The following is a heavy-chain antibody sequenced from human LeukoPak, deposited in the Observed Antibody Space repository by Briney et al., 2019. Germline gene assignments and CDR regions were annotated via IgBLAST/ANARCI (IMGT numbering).Heavy chain of an antibody. CDR2: IKPDTGDT. J-gene: IGHJ4*02. Sequence: ASVKVSCKASGYTFTDYYMHWLRQAPGQRLEWRGWIKPDTGDTYYAQKFQGRVTMTRDTSISTAYMELSRLRSDETAMYYCARALDYSAGLQDYWGQGTLVTVSS. V-gene: IGHV1-2*02. CDR3: ARALDYSAGLQDY. CDR1: GYTFTDYY. D-gene: IGHD4/OR15-4a*01.